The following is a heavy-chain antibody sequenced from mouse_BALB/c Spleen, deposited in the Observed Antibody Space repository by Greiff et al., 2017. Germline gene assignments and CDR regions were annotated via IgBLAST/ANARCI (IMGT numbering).Heavy chain of an antibody. CDR1: GYSITSDYA. D-gene: IGHD1-1*01. J-gene: IGHJ1*01. CDR2: ISYSGST. V-gene: IGHV3-2*02. Sequence: EVQLVESGPGLVKPSQSLSLTCTVTGYSITSDYAWNWIRQFPGNKLEWMGYISYSGSTSYNPSLKSRISITRDTSKNQFFLQLNSVTTEDTATYYCARGGLRRWYFDVWGAGTTVTVSS. CDR3: ARGGLRRWYFDV.